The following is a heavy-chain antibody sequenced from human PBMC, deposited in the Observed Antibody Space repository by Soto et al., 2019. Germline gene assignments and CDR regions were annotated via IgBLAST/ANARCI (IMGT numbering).Heavy chain of an antibody. CDR1: GFTFSNYG. D-gene: IGHD1-26*01. CDR2: ISYDGSNK. CDR3: AKVGFSGSSTYYYYYGMDV. J-gene: IGHJ6*02. Sequence: QVQLVESGGGVVQPGRSLRLSCAASGFTFSNYGMHWVRQAPGKGLEWVAVISYDGSNKYHADSVKGLFTISRDNSKNTLYLQMNSLRAEDTAVYYGAKVGFSGSSTYYYYYGMDVWGQGTTVTVSS. V-gene: IGHV3-30*18.